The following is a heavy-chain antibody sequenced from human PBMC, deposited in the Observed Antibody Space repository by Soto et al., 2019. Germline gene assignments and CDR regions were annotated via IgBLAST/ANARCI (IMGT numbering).Heavy chain of an antibody. Sequence: ASVKVSCKASGYTFTSYDINWVRQATGQGLEWMGWMNPNSGNTGYAQKFQGRVTMTRNTSISTAYMELGSLRSEDTAVYYCAREVGVVATGYYYYYMDVWGKGTTVTVSS. J-gene: IGHJ6*03. V-gene: IGHV1-8*01. CDR1: GYTFTSYD. D-gene: IGHD2-15*01. CDR3: AREVGVVATGYYYYYMDV. CDR2: MNPNSGNT.